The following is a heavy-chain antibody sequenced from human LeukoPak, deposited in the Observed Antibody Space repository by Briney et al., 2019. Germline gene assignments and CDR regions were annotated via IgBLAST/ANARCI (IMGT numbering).Heavy chain of an antibody. Sequence: PGGSLRLSCAASGFTFSSYGMHWVRQAPGKGLEWVAVISYDGSNKYYADSVKGRFTISRDNSKNTLYLQMNSLRAEDTAVYYCAEENGDHYDSSGYPGYWGQGTLVTVSS. CDR3: AEENGDHYDSSGYPGY. D-gene: IGHD3-22*01. CDR1: GFTFSSYG. V-gene: IGHV3-30*18. J-gene: IGHJ4*02. CDR2: ISYDGSNK.